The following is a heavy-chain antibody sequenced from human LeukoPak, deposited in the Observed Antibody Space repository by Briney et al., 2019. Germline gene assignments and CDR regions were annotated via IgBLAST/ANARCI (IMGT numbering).Heavy chain of an antibody. Sequence: PGGSLRLSCVASGFTFSTYGMHWVRQAPGKGLEWVASISSDERHTHYVDSVKGRFTISRDNSKNILYLQMNSLRAEDTAMYFCGKDYDSSGYYISADYWGQGTLVTVSS. J-gene: IGHJ4*02. CDR3: GKDYDSSGYYISADY. D-gene: IGHD3-22*01. CDR1: GFTFSTYG. V-gene: IGHV3-30*18. CDR2: ISSDERHT.